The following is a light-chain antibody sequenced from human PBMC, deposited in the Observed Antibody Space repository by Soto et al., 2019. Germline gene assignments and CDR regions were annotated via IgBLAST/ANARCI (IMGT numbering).Light chain of an antibody. Sequence: STLSASVGDRVTITCRASHSISTWLAWYQQKPGKAPKLLIYDTSSLGSGVPSRFSGSGSGTEFTLTISSLQPDDFATYYCQQYNTYSPAFGQGTNVDIK. CDR1: HSISTW. CDR2: DTS. CDR3: QQYNTYSPA. V-gene: IGKV1-5*01. J-gene: IGKJ1*01.